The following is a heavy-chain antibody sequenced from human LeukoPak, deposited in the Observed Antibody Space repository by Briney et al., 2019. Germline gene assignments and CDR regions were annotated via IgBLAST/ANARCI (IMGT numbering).Heavy chain of an antibody. J-gene: IGHJ4*02. Sequence: GGSLRLSCAASGFTFSNAWMSWVRQAPGKGLERVSYISSSGSSIYYADSVKGRFTISRDNAKNSLYLQMNSLRAEDTAVYYCARDLDYYDSSGYQTYYFDYWGQGTLVTVSS. V-gene: IGHV3-11*01. CDR3: ARDLDYYDSSGYQTYYFDY. D-gene: IGHD3-22*01. CDR2: ISSSGSSI. CDR1: GFTFSNAW.